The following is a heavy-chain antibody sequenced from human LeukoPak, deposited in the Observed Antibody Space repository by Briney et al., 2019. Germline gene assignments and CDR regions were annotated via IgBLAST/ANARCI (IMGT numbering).Heavy chain of an antibody. Sequence: PSETLSLTCAVCGGSFRGYYGSWTPHPPGKGLEVIGEINHSGSTNYNPSLKSRVTISVDTSKNQFSLKLSSVTAADTAVYYCARKTMVRGGTRQWFDPWGQGTLVTVSS. V-gene: IGHV4-34*01. J-gene: IGHJ5*02. CDR3: ARKTMVRGGTRQWFDP. CDR1: GGSFRGYY. CDR2: INHSGST. D-gene: IGHD3-10*01.